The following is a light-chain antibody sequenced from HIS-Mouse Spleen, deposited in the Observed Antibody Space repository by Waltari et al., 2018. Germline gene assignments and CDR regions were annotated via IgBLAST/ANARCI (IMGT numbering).Light chain of an antibody. CDR1: ALPKQY. V-gene: IGLV3-25*03. CDR2: KDS. CDR3: QSADSSGTYVV. Sequence: SYELTQPPSVSVSPGQTARITCSGDALPKQYAYWSQQNPGQAPVLVIYKDSERPSGIPERFSGSSSGTTVTLTISGVQAEDEADYYCQSADSSGTYVVFGGGTKLTVL. J-gene: IGLJ2*01.